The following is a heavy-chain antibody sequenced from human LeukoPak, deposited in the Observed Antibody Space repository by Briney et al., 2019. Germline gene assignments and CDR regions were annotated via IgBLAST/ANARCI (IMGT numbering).Heavy chain of an antibody. CDR1: GYTFTSYG. CDR2: ISAYNGNT. J-gene: IGHJ5*02. CDR3: ARAEIDYYGSGSYSIRFDP. V-gene: IGHV1-18*01. Sequence: ASVKVSCKASGYTFTSYGISWVRQAPGQGLEWMGWISAYNGNTNYAQKLQGRVTMTTDTSTSTAYMELRSLRSDDTAVYYRARAEIDYYGSGSYSIRFDPWGQGTLVTVSS. D-gene: IGHD3-10*01.